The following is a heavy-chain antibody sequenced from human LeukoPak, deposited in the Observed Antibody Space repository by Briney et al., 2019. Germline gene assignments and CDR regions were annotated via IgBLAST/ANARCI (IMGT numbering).Heavy chain of an antibody. J-gene: IGHJ4*02. CDR3: AKGGLSGSGSYGPFDY. CDR2: ISGSGGST. V-gene: IGHV3-23*01. D-gene: IGHD3-10*01. Sequence: GGSLRLSCAASGFTFSSYAMSWVRQARGKGLEWVSAISGSGGSTYYADSVKGRFTTSRDNSKNTLYLQMNSLRAEDTAVYYCAKGGLSGSGSYGPFDYRGQGTLVTVSS. CDR1: GFTFSSYA.